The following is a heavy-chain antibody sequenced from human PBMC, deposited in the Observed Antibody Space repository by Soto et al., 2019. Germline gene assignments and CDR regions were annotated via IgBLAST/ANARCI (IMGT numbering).Heavy chain of an antibody. CDR2: LSGSGSLS. V-gene: IGHV3-23*01. Sequence: PGGSLTLSCVVSGFTFNTFAMTWVRQAPGKGLEWVSALSGSGSLSYYADPVKGRFTISRDNSKNTLYLQMNNLRVDETAVYFCARDRGGALDSWGQGTLVTVSS. CDR3: ARDRGGALDS. D-gene: IGHD2-15*01. J-gene: IGHJ4*02. CDR1: GFTFNTFA.